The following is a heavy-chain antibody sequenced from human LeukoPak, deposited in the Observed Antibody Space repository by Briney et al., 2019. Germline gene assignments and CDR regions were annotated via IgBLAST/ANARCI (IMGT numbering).Heavy chain of an antibody. D-gene: IGHD1-1*01. J-gene: IGHJ5*02. Sequence: SETLSLTCAVYGGSFSGYYWSWIRQPPGKGLEWIGEINHSGSTNYNPSLKSRVTISVDTSKNQFSLKLSSVTAADTAVYYCARENWNDPNWFDPWGQGTLVTVSS. CDR1: GGSFSGYY. CDR2: INHSGST. V-gene: IGHV4-34*01. CDR3: ARENWNDPNWFDP.